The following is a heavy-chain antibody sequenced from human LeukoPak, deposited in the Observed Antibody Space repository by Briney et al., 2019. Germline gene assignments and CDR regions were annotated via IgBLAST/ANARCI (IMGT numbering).Heavy chain of an antibody. CDR3: VRDLDTTMAARYLFES. CDR1: GYTFTGYY. V-gene: IGHV1-2*06. Sequence: ATVKVSCKASGYTFTGYYMRWVRQAPGQGLEWMGRINPNSGGTNYAQKLQGRVTMTTDTSTTTVYMEVRSLRSDDTAVYYCVRDLDTTMAARYLFESWGQGTLVTVSS. CDR2: INPNSGGT. D-gene: IGHD5-18*01. J-gene: IGHJ4*02.